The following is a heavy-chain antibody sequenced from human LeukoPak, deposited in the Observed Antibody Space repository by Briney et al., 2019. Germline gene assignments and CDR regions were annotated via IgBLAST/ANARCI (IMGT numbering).Heavy chain of an antibody. D-gene: IGHD3-22*01. V-gene: IGHV3-9*01. J-gene: IGHJ5*02. Sequence: GRSLRLSCAASGFTFDDYAMHWVRQAPGKGLEWVSGISWNSGSIGYADSVKGRFTISRDNSKNTLYVQMNSLRGEDTAVYYCARDSDYDSSGYFDHWGQGTLVTVSS. CDR1: GFTFDDYA. CDR3: ARDSDYDSSGYFDH. CDR2: ISWNSGSI.